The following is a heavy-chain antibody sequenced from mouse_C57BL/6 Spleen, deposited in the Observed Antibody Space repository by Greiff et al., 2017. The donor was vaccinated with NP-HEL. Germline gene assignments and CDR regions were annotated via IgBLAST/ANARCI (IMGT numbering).Heavy chain of an antibody. Sequence: EVQLQQSGPELVKPGASVKIPCKASGYTFTDYNMDWVKQSHGKSLEWIGDINPNNGGTIYNQKFKGKATLTVDKSSSTAYMELRSLTSEDTAVYYCARRRGNRGAWFAYWGQGTLVTVSA. J-gene: IGHJ3*01. CDR2: INPNNGGT. CDR3: ARRRGNRGAWFAY. V-gene: IGHV1-18*01. CDR1: GYTFTDYN.